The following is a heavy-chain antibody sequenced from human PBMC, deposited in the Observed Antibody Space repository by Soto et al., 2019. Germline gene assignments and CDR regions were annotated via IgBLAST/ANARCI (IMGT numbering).Heavy chain of an antibody. D-gene: IGHD1-1*01. J-gene: IGHJ3*02. CDR1: GGSLRSATYY. V-gene: IGHV4-31*11. Sequence: SETLSLTCAVSGGSLRSATYYWSWIRQHPGRGLEWIGYFYHSGSTYYKPSLRSRVTISLDTSKNQFSLNLRSVTNADTAIYYCAREETGNDALDIWGQGTLVTVSS. CDR2: FYHSGST. CDR3: AREETGNDALDI.